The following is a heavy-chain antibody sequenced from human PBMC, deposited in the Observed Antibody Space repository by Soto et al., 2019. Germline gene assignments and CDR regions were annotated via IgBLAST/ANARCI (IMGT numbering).Heavy chain of an antibody. V-gene: IGHV4-59*01. J-gene: IGHJ5*02. CDR1: GGSISSYY. D-gene: IGHD6-19*01. CDR3: ARDLSSAWFDP. Sequence: SETLPLTCTVSGGSISSYYWSWIRQPPGKGLEWIGYIYYSGSTNYNPSLKSRVTISVDTSKNQFSLKLSSVTAADTAVYYCARDLSSAWFDPWGQGTLVTVSS. CDR2: IYYSGST.